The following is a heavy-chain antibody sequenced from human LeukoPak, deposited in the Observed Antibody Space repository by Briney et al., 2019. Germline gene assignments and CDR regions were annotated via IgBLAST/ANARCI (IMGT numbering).Heavy chain of an antibody. J-gene: IGHJ4*02. CDR2: ISSSSSTI. D-gene: IGHD4-17*01. CDR1: GFTFSRYS. CDR3: ACDYEGPKHGY. V-gene: IGHV3-48*01. Sequence: GGSLRLSCAASGFTFSRYSMNWVRQAPGKGLEWVSYISSSSSTIYYADSVKGRFTISRDNAKNSLYLQMNSLRAEDTAVYYCACDYEGPKHGYWGQGTLVTVSS.